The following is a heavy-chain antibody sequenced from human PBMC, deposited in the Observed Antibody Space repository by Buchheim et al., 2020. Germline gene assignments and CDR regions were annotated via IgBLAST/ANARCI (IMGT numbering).Heavy chain of an antibody. CDR3: ARRVRDSSGYNFDF. CDR2: IYPGDSYT. CDR1: GYSFTGAY. V-gene: IGHV5-51*01. D-gene: IGHD5-18*01. J-gene: IGHJ4*02. Sequence: EVQLVQSGAEVKRPGESLKISCQGSGYSFTGAYIAWVRQMPGKGLEWMGNIYPGDSYTAYNPSFQGQVTMSVDKSIGTAYLQWYSLKASDSAVYYCARRVRDSSGYNFDFWGQGTL.